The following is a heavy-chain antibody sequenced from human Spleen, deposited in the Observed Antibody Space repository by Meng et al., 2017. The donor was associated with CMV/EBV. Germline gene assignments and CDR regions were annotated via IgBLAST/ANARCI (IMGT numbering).Heavy chain of an antibody. J-gene: IGHJ4*02. D-gene: IGHD2-2*01. CDR3: ARGSEGVPAAIDY. Sequence: GESLKISCAASGFTFSSYNMNWVRQAPGKGLEWVSSISSSSSYIYYADSVKGRFTISRDNAKNSLYLQMNSLRAEDTAVYYCARGSEGVPAAIDYWGQGTLVTVSS. CDR1: GFTFSSYN. CDR2: ISSSSSYI. V-gene: IGHV3-21*01.